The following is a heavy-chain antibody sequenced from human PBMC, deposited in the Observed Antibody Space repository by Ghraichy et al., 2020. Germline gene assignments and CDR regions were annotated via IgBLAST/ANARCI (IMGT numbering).Heavy chain of an antibody. CDR1: GGSFSGYY. CDR3: ARFSRAAGPTGYCSGGSCYTWGRDAFDI. Sequence: SETLSLTCAVYGGSFSGYYWSWIRQPPGKGLEWIGEINHSGSTNYNPSLKSRVTISVDTSKNQFSLKLSSVTAADTAVYYCARFSRAAGPTGYCSGGSCYTWGRDAFDIWGQGTMVTVSS. CDR2: INHSGST. D-gene: IGHD2-15*01. V-gene: IGHV4-34*01. J-gene: IGHJ3*02.